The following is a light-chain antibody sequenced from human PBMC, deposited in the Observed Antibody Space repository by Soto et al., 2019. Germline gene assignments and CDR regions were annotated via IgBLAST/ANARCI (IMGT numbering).Light chain of an antibody. V-gene: IGKV1-39*01. CDR2: AAS. J-gene: IGKJ2*01. Sequence: DIQMTQSPSSLSASVGDRVTITCRASQSISSYLNWYQQKPGKAPKLLIYAASSWQSGVPSRFSGSGSGTDFTLTISSLQPEDFATYYCQQNYSTPHTFGQGTKLEIK. CDR1: QSISSY. CDR3: QQNYSTPHT.